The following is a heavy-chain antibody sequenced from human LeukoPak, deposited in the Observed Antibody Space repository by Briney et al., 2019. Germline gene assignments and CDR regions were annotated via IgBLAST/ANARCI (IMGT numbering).Heavy chain of an antibody. CDR2: ISSSSSYI. CDR3: ARGVQCGGDCYLPGYYYMDV. D-gene: IGHD2-21*02. J-gene: IGHJ6*03. CDR1: GFTFSSYA. Sequence: GGSLRLSCAASGFTFSSYAMSWVRQAPGKGREWVSPISSSSSYIYYADSVKGRFTISRDNATNSLYLHMNSLRAEDTAVYYCARGVQCGGDCYLPGYYYMDVWGKGTTVTVSS. V-gene: IGHV3-21*01.